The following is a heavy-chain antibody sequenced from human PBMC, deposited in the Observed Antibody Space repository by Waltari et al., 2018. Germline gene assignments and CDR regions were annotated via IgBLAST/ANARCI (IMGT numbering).Heavy chain of an antibody. J-gene: IGHJ6*02. CDR1: GYSFTSYW. D-gene: IGHD1-1*01. Sequence: EVQLVQSGAEVKKPGESLKISCKGSGYSFTSYWIGWVRPMPGKGLEWMGIIYPGDSDTRYSPSFQGQVTISADKAISTAYLQWSSLKASDTAMYYCARQNWNDGRDYYYGMDVWGQGTTVTVSS. CDR2: IYPGDSDT. CDR3: ARQNWNDGRDYYYGMDV. V-gene: IGHV5-51*01.